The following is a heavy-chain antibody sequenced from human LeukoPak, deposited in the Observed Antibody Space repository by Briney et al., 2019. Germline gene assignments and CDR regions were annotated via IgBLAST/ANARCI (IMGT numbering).Heavy chain of an antibody. V-gene: IGHV4-61*08. D-gene: IGHD1-26*01. J-gene: IGHJ4*02. Sequence: SETLSLTCTVSGASVGSAGYSWSWIRQPPGGGLEWIGYIYYISNTNYNPSLKSRVTMSVDPSKNQFSLKLNSVTAADTAVYYCARTQSQSGSYRYYFGYWGQGTLVTVSS. CDR2: IYYISNT. CDR1: GASVGSAGYS. CDR3: ARTQSQSGSYRYYFGY.